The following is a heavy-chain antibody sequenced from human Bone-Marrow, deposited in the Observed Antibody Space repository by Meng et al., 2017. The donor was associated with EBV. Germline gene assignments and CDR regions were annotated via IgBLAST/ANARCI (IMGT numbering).Heavy chain of an antibody. CDR2: IYHSGST. V-gene: IGHV4-4*02. CDR3: ARDYYGYHYFDS. CDR1: CVSIGGGHW. D-gene: IGHD3-10*01. J-gene: IGHJ4*02. Sequence: QVQLQESGPGLVRPWGTLSLTWAVFCVSIGGGHWWSWVRQPPEKGLEWIGNIYHSGSTSYNPSLKSRVTISVDKSKNQFSLTVSSVTAADTAVYFCARDYYGYHYFDSWGRGTLVTVSS.